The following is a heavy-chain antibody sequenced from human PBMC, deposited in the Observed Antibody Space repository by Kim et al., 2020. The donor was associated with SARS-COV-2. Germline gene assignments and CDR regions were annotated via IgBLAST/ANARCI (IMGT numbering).Heavy chain of an antibody. D-gene: IGHD2-15*01. CDR3: AKGAPYCSGGSCYDY. CDR1: GFTFSSYA. CDR2: IYSGGSST. V-gene: IGHV3-23*03. Sequence: GGSLRLSCAASGFTFSSYAMSWVRQAPGKGLEWVSVIYSGGSSTYYADSVKGRFTISRDNSKNTLYLQMNSLRAEDTAVYYCAKGAPYCSGGSCYDYWGQGTLVTVSS. J-gene: IGHJ4*02.